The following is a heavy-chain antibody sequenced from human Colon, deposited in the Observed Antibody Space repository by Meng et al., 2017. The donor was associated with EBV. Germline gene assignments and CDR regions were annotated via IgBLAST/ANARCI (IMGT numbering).Heavy chain of an antibody. CDR3: ARPKNFDY. CDR2: ISSSGTTI. CDR1: GLTFSDYY. V-gene: IGHV3-11*01. J-gene: IGHJ4*02. Sequence: QWQLVGSGGGLVKTGGARRLSCATTGLTFSDYYMSWIRQAPGKGLEWVSYISSSGTTINYADSVKGRFTISRDNAKNSLYLQMNSLRAEDTAVYYCARPKNFDYWGQGTLVTVSS.